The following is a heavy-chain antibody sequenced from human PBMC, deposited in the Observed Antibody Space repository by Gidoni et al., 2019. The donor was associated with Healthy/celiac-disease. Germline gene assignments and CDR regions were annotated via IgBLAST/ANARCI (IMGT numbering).Heavy chain of an antibody. CDR3: ARRGWIAAAEPDWFDP. V-gene: IGHV4-39*01. Sequence: QLQLQESGPGLVKPSETLSLTCTVSGGSSSSSSYYWGWIRQPPGKGLEWIGSIYYSGSTYYNPSLKSRVTISVDTSKNQFSLKLSSVTAADTAVYYCARRGWIAAAEPDWFDPWGQGTLVTVSS. CDR1: GGSSSSSSYY. CDR2: IYYSGST. D-gene: IGHD6-13*01. J-gene: IGHJ5*02.